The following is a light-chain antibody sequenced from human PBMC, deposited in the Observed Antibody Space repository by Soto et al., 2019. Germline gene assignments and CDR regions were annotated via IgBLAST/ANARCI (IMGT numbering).Light chain of an antibody. J-gene: IGLJ1*01. CDR1: SSDVGTYKY. CDR2: DVT. Sequence: QSVLTQPRSVSGSPGQSVTISCTGTSSDVGTYKYVSWYQQHPDKAPKLLIYDVTKRPSGVPDRFSGSKSDNTASLTISGLQDEDEADYFCCSYAGTYTFVFGTGTKVTV. V-gene: IGLV2-11*01. CDR3: CSYAGTYTFV.